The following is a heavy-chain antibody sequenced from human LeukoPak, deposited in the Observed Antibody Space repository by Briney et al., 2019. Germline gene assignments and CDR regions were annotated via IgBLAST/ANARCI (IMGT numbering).Heavy chain of an antibody. Sequence: GGSLRLSCAASGFTFSSYWMHWVRQAPGKGLVWVSRIKSDGSTTNYADSVKGRFTISRDNAKNTLYLQMNSLRAEDTAVYYCVRLGAAKTAFDYWGQGTLVTVSS. D-gene: IGHD1-26*01. J-gene: IGHJ4*02. CDR2: IKSDGSTT. CDR1: GFTFSSYW. CDR3: VRLGAAKTAFDY. V-gene: IGHV3-74*01.